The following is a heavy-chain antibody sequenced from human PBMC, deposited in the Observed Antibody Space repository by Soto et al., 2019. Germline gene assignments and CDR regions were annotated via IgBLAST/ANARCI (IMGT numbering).Heavy chain of an antibody. Sequence: SGPTLVNPTQTRTLTCTFSGFSLSTSGMCVSWIRQPPGKALEWLARIDWDDDKYYSTSLKTRLTISKDTSQNQVRLTMTNMDPVDTATYYCARIQHGDYEFIPSYQYYMDVWGKGTTVTVS. CDR2: IDWDDDK. D-gene: IGHD4-17*01. V-gene: IGHV2-70*11. CDR3: ARIQHGDYEFIPSYQYYMDV. J-gene: IGHJ6*03. CDR1: GFSLSTSGMC.